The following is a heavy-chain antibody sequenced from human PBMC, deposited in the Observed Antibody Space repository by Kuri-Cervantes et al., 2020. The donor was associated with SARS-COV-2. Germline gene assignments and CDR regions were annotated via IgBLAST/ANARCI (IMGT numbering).Heavy chain of an antibody. CDR2: ISYDGSNK. CDR1: GFTFSSYA. J-gene: IGHJ6*02. CDR3: ARDQGRITIYYYYGMDV. V-gene: IGHV3-30-3*01. D-gene: IGHD3-3*01. Sequence: GGSLRLSCAASGFTFSSYAMHWVRQAPGKGLEWVAVISYDGSNKYYADSVRGRFTISRDNSKNTLYLQMNSLRAEDTAVYYCARDQGRITIYYYYGMDVWGQGTTVTVSS.